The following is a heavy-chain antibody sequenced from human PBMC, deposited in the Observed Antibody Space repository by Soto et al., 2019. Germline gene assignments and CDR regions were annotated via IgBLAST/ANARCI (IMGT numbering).Heavy chain of an antibody. CDR2: INAGNGNT. D-gene: IGHD3-22*01. J-gene: IGHJ4*02. CDR3: ARRVRNYDSSGYTTKFDY. Sequence: ASVKVSCKASGYTFTSYAMHWVRQAPGQRLEWMGWINAGNGNTKYSQKFQGRVTITRDTSASTAYMELSSLKASDTAMYYCARRVRNYDSSGYTTKFDYWGQGTLVTVSS. CDR1: GYTFTSYA. V-gene: IGHV1-3*01.